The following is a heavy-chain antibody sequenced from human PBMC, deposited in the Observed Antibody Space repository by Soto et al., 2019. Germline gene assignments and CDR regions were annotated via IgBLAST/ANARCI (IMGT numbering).Heavy chain of an antibody. CDR3: ARDNSITGIVDEIDL. J-gene: IGHJ5*02. Sequence: GGSLRLSCAASGFSFSDHAMHWVRRAPGKGLEWVALVAHDGTSKYYAGSVKGRFTISSDKSSNTLFLQMDSLDTEDTAVYYCARDNSITGIVDEIDLWGRGTLVTVSS. D-gene: IGHD1-20*01. CDR2: VAHDGTSK. V-gene: IGHV3-30-3*01. CDR1: GFSFSDHA.